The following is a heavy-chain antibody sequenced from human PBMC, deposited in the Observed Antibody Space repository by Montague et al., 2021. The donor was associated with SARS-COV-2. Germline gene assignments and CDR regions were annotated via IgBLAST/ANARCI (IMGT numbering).Heavy chain of an antibody. J-gene: IGHJ6*02. Sequence: SLRLSCAASGFTFSDYYMSWIRQAPGKGLEWVSYITSSSSYTNYADSVKGRFTISRDNAKNSLYLQMNSLRAEDTAVYCCARDRTTITIFGVVTYYGMDVWGQGTTVTVSS. CDR2: ITSSSSYT. CDR3: ARDRTTITIFGVVTYYGMDV. D-gene: IGHD3-3*01. CDR1: GFTFSDYY. V-gene: IGHV3-11*06.